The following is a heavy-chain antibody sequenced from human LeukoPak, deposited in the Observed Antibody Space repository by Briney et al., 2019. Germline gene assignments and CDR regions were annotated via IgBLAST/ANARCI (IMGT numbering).Heavy chain of an antibody. CDR3: GKDGLPAAVEYYFDY. D-gene: IGHD2-2*01. CDR2: ISGSGGST. CDR1: GFTFGSYA. J-gene: IGHJ4*02. V-gene: IGHV3-23*01. Sequence: PGGSLRLSCAASGFTFGSYAMSWVRQALGKGLEWVSAISGSGGSTYYADSVKGRFTVSRDNSKNTLYLQMNSLRAEDTAVYYCGKDGLPAAVEYYFDYWGQGTLVTVSS.